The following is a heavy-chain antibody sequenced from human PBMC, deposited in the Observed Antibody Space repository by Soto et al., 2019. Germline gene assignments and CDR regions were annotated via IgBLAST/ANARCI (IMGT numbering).Heavy chain of an antibody. CDR2: INHSGST. V-gene: IGHV4-34*01. D-gene: IGHD5-18*01. CDR3: ARGQRYSYGYAY. J-gene: IGHJ4*02. Sequence: SETLSLTCAVYGGSFSGYYWSWSRQPPGKGLEWIGEINHSGSTNYNPSLKSRVTISVDTSKNQFSLKLSSVTAADTAVYYCARGQRYSYGYAYWGQGTLVTVSS. CDR1: GGSFSGYY.